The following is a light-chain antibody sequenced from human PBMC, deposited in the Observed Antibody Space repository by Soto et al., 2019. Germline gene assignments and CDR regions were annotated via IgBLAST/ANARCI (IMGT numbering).Light chain of an antibody. CDR1: QSVSSTY. CDR2: GAS. V-gene: IGKV3-20*01. CDR3: QQFGNSLPWT. J-gene: IGKJ1*01. Sequence: EIVLTQSPGTLSLSPGERATLSCRASQSVSSTYLAWYQQKPGQAPRPLIYGASSRATGIPDRFSGRGSGTDFTLTISRLEPEDFAVYYCQQFGNSLPWTFGQGTKLEMK.